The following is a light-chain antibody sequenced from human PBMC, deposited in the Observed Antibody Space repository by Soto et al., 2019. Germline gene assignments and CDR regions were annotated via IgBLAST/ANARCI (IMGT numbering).Light chain of an antibody. V-gene: IGKV3-15*01. J-gene: IGKJ5*01. Sequence: EIVMTQSPATLSVSPGERATLSCRASQSVSSNLAWYHQKPGQAPRLLIFGASTRATGIPARFSGSGSGTEFTLTISSLQSEDFAVYYCQQYNNWPPTFGQGTRLEIK. CDR3: QQYNNWPPT. CDR1: QSVSSN. CDR2: GAS.